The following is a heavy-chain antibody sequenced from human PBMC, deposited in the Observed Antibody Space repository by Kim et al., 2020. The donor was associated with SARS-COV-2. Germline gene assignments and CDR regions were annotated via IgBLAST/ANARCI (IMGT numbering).Heavy chain of an antibody. V-gene: IGHV3-11*06. CDR3: ARDPVVSVRDYYYYGMDV. Sequence: KGRFHISRDNAKNSLYLQMNSRRAEDTAVYYCARDPVVSVRDYYYYGMDVWGQGTTVTVSS. D-gene: IGHD2-15*01. J-gene: IGHJ6*02.